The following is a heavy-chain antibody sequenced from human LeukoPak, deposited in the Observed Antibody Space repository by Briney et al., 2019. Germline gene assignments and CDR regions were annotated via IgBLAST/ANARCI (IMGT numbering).Heavy chain of an antibody. Sequence: GGSLRLSCAASGFTFSNYAMTWVRHAPGQGLVWVSRIKGDGISTNYADSVKGRFTISRDIAKNTLYLQMNSLRAEDTGVYYCAKDHYWSIDYWGRGTLVTVSS. J-gene: IGHJ4*02. D-gene: IGHD3-3*01. V-gene: IGHV3-74*01. CDR2: IKGDGIST. CDR3: AKDHYWSIDY. CDR1: GFTFSNYA.